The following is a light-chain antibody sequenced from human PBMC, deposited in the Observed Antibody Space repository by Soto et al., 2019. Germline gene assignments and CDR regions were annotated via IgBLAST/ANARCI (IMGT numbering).Light chain of an antibody. Sequence: EIVMTQDPATLSVSPGERATLSCRASQSVSTKLAWYQQKPGQAPRLLIYDASTRATGIPARFSGSGSGTEFTLTISRLEPEDFTVYYCHHYETFGQGTKVDIK. CDR2: DAS. V-gene: IGKV3-15*01. CDR1: QSVSTK. CDR3: HHYET. J-gene: IGKJ1*01.